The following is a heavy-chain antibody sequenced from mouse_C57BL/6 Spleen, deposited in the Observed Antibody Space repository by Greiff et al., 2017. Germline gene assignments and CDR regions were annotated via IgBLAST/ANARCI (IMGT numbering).Heavy chain of an antibody. CDR1: GYTFTDYY. Sequence: QVQLKESGAELVRPGASVKLSCKASGYTFTDYYINWVKQRPGQGLEWIARIYPGSGNTYYNEKFKGKATLTAEKSSCTAYMQLSSLTSEDSAVYFCASRYYGSSLYWYFDVWGTGTTVTVSS. D-gene: IGHD1-1*01. J-gene: IGHJ1*03. CDR2: IYPGSGNT. V-gene: IGHV1-76*01. CDR3: ASRYYGSSLYWYFDV.